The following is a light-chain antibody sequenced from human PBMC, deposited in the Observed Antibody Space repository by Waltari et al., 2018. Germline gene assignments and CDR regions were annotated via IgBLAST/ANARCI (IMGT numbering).Light chain of an antibody. J-gene: IGKJ3*01. CDR2: GAS. CDR1: QSVTTH. V-gene: IGKV3-15*01. CDR3: QQYNNWPPLFT. Sequence: EIVMTQSPATLSVSPGESAPLSCRASQSVTTHLAWYQQKPGQAPRLLIYGASPRATGIPARFSGSGSGTEFTLTTSGTQSGDFAIYYCQQYNNWPPLFTFGPGTRVDFK.